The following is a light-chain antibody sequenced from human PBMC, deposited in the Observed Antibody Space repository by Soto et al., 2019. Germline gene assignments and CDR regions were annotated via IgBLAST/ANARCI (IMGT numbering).Light chain of an antibody. CDR3: SSSAGSNPLV. V-gene: IGLV2-8*01. CDR1: SSDVGGYNY. CDR2: EVS. Sequence: QSALTQPPSASGSPGQSVTISCTGTSSDVGGYNYVSWYQQHPGKAPKLMIYEVSKRPSGVPDRFSGSKSGNTASLTVSGLQAEDEADYYCSSSAGSNPLVFGGGTKLTVL. J-gene: IGLJ2*01.